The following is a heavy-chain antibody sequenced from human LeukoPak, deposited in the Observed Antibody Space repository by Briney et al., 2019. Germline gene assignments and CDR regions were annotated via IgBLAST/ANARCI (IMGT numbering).Heavy chain of an antibody. CDR2: TSHSDSP. CDR3: ARGFGETSLPNWFDP. D-gene: IGHD3-16*01. V-gene: IGHV4-38-2*02. Sequence: TSETLSLTCSVSGMSITSRHYWGWIRQPPGKGLEWIGSTSHSDSPYYNPSLESRVTISLDTSRNQFSLKLTSVTAADTAVYYCARGFGETSLPNWFDPWGQGTLVIVSS. J-gene: IGHJ5*02. CDR1: GMSITSRHY.